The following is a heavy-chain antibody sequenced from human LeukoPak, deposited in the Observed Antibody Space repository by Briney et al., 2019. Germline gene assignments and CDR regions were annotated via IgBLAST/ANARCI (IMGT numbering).Heavy chain of an antibody. Sequence: TGGSLRLSCAASGFTVSSNYMSWVRQAPGKGLEWVSVIYSGDNTYYADSVKGRFTITRDNSNNTLYLQMNSLRAEDTAVYYCARDRWVTWGQGILVTVSS. D-gene: IGHD5-18*01. CDR2: IYSGDNT. J-gene: IGHJ4*02. CDR1: GFTVSSNY. CDR3: ARDRWVT. V-gene: IGHV3-66*01.